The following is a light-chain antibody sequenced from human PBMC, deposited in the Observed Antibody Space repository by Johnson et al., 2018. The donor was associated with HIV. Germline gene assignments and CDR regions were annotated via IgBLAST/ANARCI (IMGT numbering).Light chain of an antibody. V-gene: IGLV1-51*01. CDR1: SSNIGNNY. J-gene: IGLJ1*01. Sequence: QSVLTQPPSVSAAPGQKVTISCSGSSSNIGNNYVSWYQQLPGTAPKLLIYDNNKRPSGIPVRFSGSKSGTSATLGLTGLQTGDEADYYCGTWDSSLSAYYVFGTGTKVTVL. CDR2: DNN. CDR3: GTWDSSLSAYYV.